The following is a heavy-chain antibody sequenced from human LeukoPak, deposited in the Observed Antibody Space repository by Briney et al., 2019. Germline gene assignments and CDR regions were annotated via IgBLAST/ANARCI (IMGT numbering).Heavy chain of an antibody. Sequence: ASVKVSCKASGYTFTGYFMHWVRQAPGQGLEWMGWINPNSGGTNYAQKFQGRVTMTTDTSISTAYMELSRLISDDTAVYYCARVTNSITFDYWGQGTLVTVSS. D-gene: IGHD2/OR15-2a*01. CDR3: ARVTNSITFDY. J-gene: IGHJ4*02. CDR2: INPNSGGT. CDR1: GYTFTGYF. V-gene: IGHV1-2*02.